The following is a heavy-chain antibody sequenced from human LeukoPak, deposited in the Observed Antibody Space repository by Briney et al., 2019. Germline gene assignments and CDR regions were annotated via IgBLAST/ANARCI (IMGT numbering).Heavy chain of an antibody. J-gene: IGHJ3*02. D-gene: IGHD2-21*02. V-gene: IGHV3-74*01. Sequence: PGGSLRLSCAASGFAFSSYWMHWVRQAPGKGLVWVSRINSDGDSPHYADSVKGRFTISRDDAKNTLYLQMNSLRAEDTAVYYCASGFVSGGDCCAFDIWGQGTMVTVSS. CDR1: GFAFSSYW. CDR3: ASGFVSGGDCCAFDI. CDR2: INSDGDSP.